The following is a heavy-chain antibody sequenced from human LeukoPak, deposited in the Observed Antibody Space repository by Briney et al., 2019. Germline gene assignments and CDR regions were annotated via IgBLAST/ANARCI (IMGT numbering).Heavy chain of an antibody. CDR1: GFTFSSYG. CDR3: AKDSGVYYYDSSGYYHLDY. D-gene: IGHD3-22*01. Sequence: GGSLRLSCAASGFTFSSYGMHWVRQAPGKGLEWVAFIRYDGSNKYYADSVKGRFTISRDNSKNTLYLQMNSLRAEDTAVYYCAKDSGVYYYDSSGYYHLDYWGQGTLVTVSS. CDR2: IRYDGSNK. J-gene: IGHJ4*02. V-gene: IGHV3-30*02.